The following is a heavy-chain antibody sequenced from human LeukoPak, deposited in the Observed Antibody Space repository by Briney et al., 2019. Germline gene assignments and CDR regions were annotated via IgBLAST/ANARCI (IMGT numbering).Heavy chain of an antibody. D-gene: IGHD6-19*01. Sequence: ASVSVSSKASRYTFTSYGISWVRQAPGQGLEWMGWISAYNGNTNYAQKLQGRVTMTTDTSTSTAYMELRSVRSDDTAVYYCARDPRAVAGATFDYWGQGTLVTVSS. CDR1: RYTFTSYG. CDR3: ARDPRAVAGATFDY. J-gene: IGHJ4*02. V-gene: IGHV1-18*01. CDR2: ISAYNGNT.